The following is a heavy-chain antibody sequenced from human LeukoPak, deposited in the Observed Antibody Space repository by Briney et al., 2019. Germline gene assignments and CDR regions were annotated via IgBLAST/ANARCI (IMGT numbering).Heavy chain of an antibody. D-gene: IGHD2-2*01. CDR1: GYXFTANY. Sequence: ASVKVSCKASGYXFTANYIHWVRQPPGQGLEWMGWINPRSGGTNYGEKFRGRVTMTRDTSITTAYMELSSLRFDDPAVYYCARGSGTSWFDYWGQGTLVTVSS. V-gene: IGHV1-2*02. J-gene: IGHJ4*02. CDR2: INPRSGGT. CDR3: ARGSGTSWFDY.